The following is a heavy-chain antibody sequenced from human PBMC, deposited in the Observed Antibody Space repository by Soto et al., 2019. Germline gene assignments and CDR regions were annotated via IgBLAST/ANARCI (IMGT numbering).Heavy chain of an antibody. CDR3: ARGRGVYYYGSGSYFWYFDY. J-gene: IGHJ4*02. CDR1: GGSFSGYY. Sequence: PSETLSLTCAVYGGSFSGYYWSWIRQPPGKGLEWIGEINHSGSTNCNPSLKSRVTISVDTSKNQFSLKLSSVTAADTAVYYCARGRGVYYYGSGSYFWYFDYWGQGTLVTVSS. D-gene: IGHD3-10*01. V-gene: IGHV4-34*01. CDR2: INHSGST.